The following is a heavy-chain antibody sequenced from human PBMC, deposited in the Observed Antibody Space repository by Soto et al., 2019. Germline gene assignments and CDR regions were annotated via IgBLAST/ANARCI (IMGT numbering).Heavy chain of an antibody. CDR3: ATRYCSGSGCYFDY. CDR1: GFTFSTYV. CDR2: INGGGGAT. D-gene: IGHD2-15*01. J-gene: IGHJ4*02. Sequence: EVQLLESGGGLVQPGGSLRLSCAASGFTFSTYVMTWVRQAPGEGLEWVSTINGGGGATYHADSVKGRFTISRDNSKNTLYLQMDSLRAEDTAVYYCATRYCSGSGCYFDYWGQGTLVAVSS. V-gene: IGHV3-23*01.